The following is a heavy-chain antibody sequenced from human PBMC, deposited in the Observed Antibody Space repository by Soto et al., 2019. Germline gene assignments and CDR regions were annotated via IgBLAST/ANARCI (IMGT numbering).Heavy chain of an antibody. J-gene: IGHJ4*02. CDR2: FDPEDGET. Sequence: ASVKVSCKVSGYTLTELSMHWVRQAPGQGLEWMGGFDPEDGETIYAQKFQGRVTMTEDTSTDTAYMELSSLRSEDTAVYYCATVAFPYDSSGYADFDYWGQGTLVTVSS. CDR1: GYTLTELS. V-gene: IGHV1-24*01. CDR3: ATVAFPYDSSGYADFDY. D-gene: IGHD3-22*01.